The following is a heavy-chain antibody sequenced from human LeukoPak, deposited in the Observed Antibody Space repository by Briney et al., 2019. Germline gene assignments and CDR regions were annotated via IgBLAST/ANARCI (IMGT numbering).Heavy chain of an antibody. CDR2: IYYSGST. D-gene: IGHD4-11*01. J-gene: IGHJ4*02. V-gene: IGHV4-39*01. CDR3: ARPYYSNYYYDH. CDR1: GGSISSSSYY. Sequence: SETLSLTCTVSGGSISSSSYYWGWIRQPPGKGLQWIGSIYYSGSTYYNPSLKSRVTISVDTSKNQFSLKLSSVTAADTAVYYCARPYYSNYYYDHWGQGTLVTVSS.